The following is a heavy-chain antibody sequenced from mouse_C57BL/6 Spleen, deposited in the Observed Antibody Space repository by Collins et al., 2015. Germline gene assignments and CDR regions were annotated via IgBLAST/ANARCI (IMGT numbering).Heavy chain of an antibody. Sequence: EVQLVETGGGLVQPKGSLKLSCAASGFTFNTNAMNWVRQAPGKGLEWVARIRSKSNNYATYYADSVKDRFTISRDDSQSMLYLQMNNLKTEDTAMYYCVNGYAMDYWGQGTSVTVSS. CDR1: GFTFNTNA. CDR3: VNGYAMDY. J-gene: IGHJ4*01. V-gene: IGHV10S3*01. CDR2: IRSKSNNYAT.